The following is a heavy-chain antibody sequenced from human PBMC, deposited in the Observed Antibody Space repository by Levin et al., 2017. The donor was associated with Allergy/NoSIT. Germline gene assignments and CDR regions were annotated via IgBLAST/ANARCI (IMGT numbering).Heavy chain of an antibody. J-gene: IGHJ4*02. CDR2: INTKSGDT. Sequence: GASVKVSCKASGYTFTVYNIHWVRQAPGQGLEWMGWINTKSGDTNYLEKFEVRVTMTRDTSINTAYMEIDSLRSDDTAVYYCATSYCGGHCSPLDFWGQGTLVTVSS. V-gene: IGHV1-2*02. CDR3: ATSYCGGHCSPLDF. CDR1: GYTFTVYN. D-gene: IGHD2-21*02.